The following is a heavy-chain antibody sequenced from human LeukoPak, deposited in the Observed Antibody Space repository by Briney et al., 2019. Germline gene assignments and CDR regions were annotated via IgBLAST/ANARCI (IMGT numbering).Heavy chain of an antibody. D-gene: IGHD3-22*01. Sequence: GGSLRLSCAASGFTVSSNYMSWVRQAPGKELEWVSVIYSGGSTYYADSVKGRFTISRDNSKNTLYLQMNSLRAEDTAVYYCARDPDYDSSGYQPGVFDYWGQGTLVTVSS. CDR1: GFTVSSNY. V-gene: IGHV3-66*02. CDR2: IYSGGST. CDR3: ARDPDYDSSGYQPGVFDY. J-gene: IGHJ4*02.